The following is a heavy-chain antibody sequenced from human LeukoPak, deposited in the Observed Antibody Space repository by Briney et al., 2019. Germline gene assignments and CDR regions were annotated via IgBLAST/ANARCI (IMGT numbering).Heavy chain of an antibody. CDR3: ASPGIRMHGGPNQDAFDY. CDR1: GGSISSSSYY. V-gene: IGHV4-39*01. CDR2: IYYSGST. D-gene: IGHD1-1*01. Sequence: SETLSLTCTVSGGSISSSSYYWGWIRQPPGKGLEWIGSIYYSGSTYYNPSLKSRVTISVDTSKNQFSLKLSSVTAADTAVYYCASPGIRMHGGPNQDAFDYWGQGTLVTVSS. J-gene: IGHJ4*02.